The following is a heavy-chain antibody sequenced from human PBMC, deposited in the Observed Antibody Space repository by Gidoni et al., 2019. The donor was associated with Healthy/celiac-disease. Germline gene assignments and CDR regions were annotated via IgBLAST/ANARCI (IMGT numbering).Heavy chain of an antibody. CDR1: GFTFSSYW. V-gene: IGHV3-74*01. CDR2: IKSDGSST. J-gene: IGHJ5*02. Sequence: EVQLVESGGGLVQPGGSLRLSCAASGFTFSSYWMHWVRQAPGKGLVWVSRIKSDGSSTSYADSVKGRFTSSRDNAKNTLYLQMNSLRAEDTAVYYCARGGYDFWSGYQNWFDPWGQGTLVTVSS. CDR3: ARGGYDFWSGYQNWFDP. D-gene: IGHD3-3*01.